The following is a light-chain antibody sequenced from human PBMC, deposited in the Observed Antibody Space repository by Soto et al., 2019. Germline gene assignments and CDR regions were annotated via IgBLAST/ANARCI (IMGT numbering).Light chain of an antibody. CDR1: QSIRNW. CDR3: QQYKSFSLT. CDR2: KTS. Sequence: DIQMTQSPSTLSASVGDRVTITCRASQSIRNWLAWYQQKPGKAPKLLIYKTSNLDSGVPSRFSGSGSGTEFPLTISSLQPDDFATYYCQQYKSFSLTFGGGTRVEVK. J-gene: IGKJ4*01. V-gene: IGKV1-5*03.